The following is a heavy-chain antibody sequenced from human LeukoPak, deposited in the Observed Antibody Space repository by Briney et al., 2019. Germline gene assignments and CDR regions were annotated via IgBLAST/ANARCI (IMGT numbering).Heavy chain of an antibody. D-gene: IGHD3-10*01. CDR3: ARGTNYYGSGSYLSNWFDP. J-gene: IGHJ5*02. CDR1: GFTFSSYS. V-gene: IGHV3-21*01. Sequence: PGGSLRLSCAASGFTFSSYSMNWVRQAPGKGLEWVSSISSSSSYIYYADSVKGRFTITRDNAKNSLYLQMNSLRAEDTAVYYCARGTNYYGSGSYLSNWFDPWGQGTLVTVSS. CDR2: ISSSSSYI.